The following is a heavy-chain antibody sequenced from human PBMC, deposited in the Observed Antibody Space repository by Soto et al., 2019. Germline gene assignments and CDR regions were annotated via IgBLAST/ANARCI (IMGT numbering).Heavy chain of an antibody. D-gene: IGHD4-17*01. J-gene: IGHJ6*02. V-gene: IGHV3-33*01. CDR3: ARDKGYGDYRTTDV. Sequence: QVQLVESGGGVVQPGRSLRLSCAASGFTFTSYGMHWVRQAPGRGLEWVAIIWYDGSNKYYADSVKGRFTISRDNSNNTLYLQLKSMRAEDTAVYYCARDKGYGDYRTTDVWGQGTTVTISS. CDR1: GFTFTSYG. CDR2: IWYDGSNK.